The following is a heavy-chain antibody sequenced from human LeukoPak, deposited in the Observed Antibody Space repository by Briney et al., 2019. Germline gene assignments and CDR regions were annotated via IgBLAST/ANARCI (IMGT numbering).Heavy chain of an antibody. J-gene: IGHJ5*02. CDR1: GYTFIDYG. D-gene: IGHD4-17*01. V-gene: IGHV1-18*01. Sequence: ASVKVSCKGSGYTFIDYGISWVRQAPGQGLEWMGWINTYNGNPNYAQKFQGRVIMTTDTSTSTVYMELETLTSDDTALYYCARDGDHVKVFWFDPWGQGTLVTVSS. CDR2: INTYNGNP. CDR3: ARDGDHVKVFWFDP.